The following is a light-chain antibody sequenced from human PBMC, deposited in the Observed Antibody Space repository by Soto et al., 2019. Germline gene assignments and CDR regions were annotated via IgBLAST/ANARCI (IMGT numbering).Light chain of an antibody. V-gene: IGKV1-39*01. CDR2: AAS. Sequence: DIQMTQSPCTLSASLVYRGTITCRASQSISSYLNWYQQKPGKAPKLLIYAASSLQSGVSARFSGSGSGTDFTLSINSLQPEDFATYYCQQAYSFPITFGQGTRLEIK. CDR3: QQAYSFPIT. J-gene: IGKJ5*01. CDR1: QSISSY.